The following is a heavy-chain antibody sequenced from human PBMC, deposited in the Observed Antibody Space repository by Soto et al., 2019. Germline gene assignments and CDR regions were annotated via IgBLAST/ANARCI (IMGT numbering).Heavy chain of an antibody. CDR2: ISGNGLNT. D-gene: IGHD4-17*01. V-gene: IGHV3-23*01. J-gene: IGHJ3*01. Sequence: EVHLLESGGGLVQPGGSLRLSCAASGVTFSNHGMTWVRQAPGKGLECVSGISGNGLNTYYADSVKGRFTISRDNSRNRMYLQMHRLRVEDAALYYCARRVDYGDFVLDFSGQGTMVTVSS. CDR3: ARRVDYGDFVLDF. CDR1: GVTFSNHG.